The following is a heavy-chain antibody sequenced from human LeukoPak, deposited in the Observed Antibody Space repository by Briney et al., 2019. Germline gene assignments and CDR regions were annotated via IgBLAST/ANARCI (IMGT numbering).Heavy chain of an antibody. J-gene: IGHJ5*02. CDR2: IYTSGST. D-gene: IGHD2-2*01. Sequence: SETLSLTCTVSGGSISSSSYYWGWIRQPPGKGLEWIGSIYTSGSTNYNPSLKSRVTMSVDTSKNQFSLKLSSVTAADTAVYYCARVDCSSTSCYSPNWFDPWGQGTLVTVSS. V-gene: IGHV4-39*07. CDR1: GGSISSSSYY. CDR3: ARVDCSSTSCYSPNWFDP.